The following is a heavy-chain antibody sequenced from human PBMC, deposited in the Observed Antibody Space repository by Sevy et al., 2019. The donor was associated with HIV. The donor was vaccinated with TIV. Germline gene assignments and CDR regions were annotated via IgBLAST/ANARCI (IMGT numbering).Heavy chain of an antibody. J-gene: IGHJ6*02. V-gene: IGHV3-15*01. CDR1: GFTFSNAW. CDR3: TTGRGGLLWFGELSQNYYYGMDV. Sequence: GGSLRLSCAASGFTFSNAWMSWVRQAPGKGLEWVGRIKSKTDGGTTDYAAPVKGRFTISRDDSNNTLYLQMNSLKTEDTAVYYCTTGRGGLLWFGELSQNYYYGMDVWGQGTTVTVSS. CDR2: IKSKTDGGTT. D-gene: IGHD3-10*01.